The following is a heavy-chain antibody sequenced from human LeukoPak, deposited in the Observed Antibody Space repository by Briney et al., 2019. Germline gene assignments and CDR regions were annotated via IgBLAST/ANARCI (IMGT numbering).Heavy chain of an antibody. CDR2: ISYRGNT. Sequence: SETLCLTCTVSGDSISSSNYYWGWIRQPPGKGLEWIGSISYRGNTYYSSSLKSRVTISVDMSKNQFSLRLSSMTAADRAVYYCAGGQLALYYYNGLDVWGQGTTVTVSS. V-gene: IGHV4-39*01. J-gene: IGHJ6*02. CDR1: GDSISSSNYY. D-gene: IGHD1-1*01. CDR3: AGGQLALYYYNGLDV.